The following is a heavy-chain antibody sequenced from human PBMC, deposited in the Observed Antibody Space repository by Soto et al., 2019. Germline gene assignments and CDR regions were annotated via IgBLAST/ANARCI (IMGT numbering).Heavy chain of an antibody. J-gene: IGHJ1*01. Sequence: LSLTCTVSGGSISSGDYYWSWIRQAPGKGPEWVSSISSRSTYIYYADSLKGRFTISRGNARNSVFLQMDSLRAEDTDIYYCERDSQCGGKCRPEYIQHWCQGNLVTVSS. CDR2: ISSRSTYI. D-gene: IGHD2-15*01. V-gene: IGHV3-11*06. CDR1: GGSISSGDYY. CDR3: ERDSQCGGKCRPEYIQH.